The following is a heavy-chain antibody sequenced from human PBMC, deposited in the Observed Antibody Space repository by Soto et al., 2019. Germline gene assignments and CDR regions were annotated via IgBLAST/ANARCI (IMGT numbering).Heavy chain of an antibody. Sequence: EVQVVESGGGLVKPGGSLRLSCAASGFTFSTYCMNWVRQAPGRGLEWVSYISESSSHIYYADSVKGRFIISRDNAKNSVYLQMNRLRAEDTAVYYCARDGTKWLKYGYFDLWGHGTQVNVSS. V-gene: IGHV3-21*01. CDR3: ARDGTKWLKYGYFDL. D-gene: IGHD5-12*01. CDR1: GFTFSTYC. J-gene: IGHJ2*01. CDR2: ISESSSHI.